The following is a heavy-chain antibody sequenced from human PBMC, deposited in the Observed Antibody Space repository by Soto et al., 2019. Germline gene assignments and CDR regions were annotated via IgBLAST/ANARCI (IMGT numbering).Heavy chain of an antibody. D-gene: IGHD6-13*01. CDR1: VFTFSHAW. CDR3: TTDEAGSFYFDY. J-gene: IGHJ4*02. Sequence: NPWWSLRLSCSASVFTFSHAWMSWFRQAPGKGLEWVGRIKSKPDGGTTDYAAPVKGRFTISRDDSNHTLYLQMSSLKTEDTAVYYCTTDEAGSFYFDYWGLGTLVTVSS. V-gene: IGHV3-15*01. CDR2: IKSKPDGGTT.